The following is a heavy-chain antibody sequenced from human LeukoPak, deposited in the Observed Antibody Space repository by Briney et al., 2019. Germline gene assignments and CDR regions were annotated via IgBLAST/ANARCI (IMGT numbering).Heavy chain of an antibody. CDR2: ISKNGKTI. D-gene: IGHD2-2*01. CDR3: AKDLSCSSASCRPDY. J-gene: IGHJ4*02. Sequence: GGSLRLSCAASGFTFSDYYMSWIRQAPGKGLEWLSYISKNGKTIYYADSVKGRFTISRDNARKSVYLQMNSLRAEDTAVYYCAKDLSCSSASCRPDYWGQGTLVTVSS. V-gene: IGHV3-11*01. CDR1: GFTFSDYY.